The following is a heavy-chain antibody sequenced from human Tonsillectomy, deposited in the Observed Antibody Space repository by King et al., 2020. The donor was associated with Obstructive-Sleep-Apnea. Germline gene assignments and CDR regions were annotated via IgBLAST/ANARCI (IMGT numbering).Heavy chain of an antibody. CDR2: ISYYGSNK. CDR3: SSGYVFFDY. CDR1: GFTFSSYG. J-gene: IGHJ4*02. D-gene: IGHD3-22*01. V-gene: IGHV3-30*03. Sequence: VQLVESGGGVVQPGRSLRLSCAASGFTFSSYGMHWVRQAPGKGLEWVAIISYYGSNKYYADSVKGRFTISRDNSKNTLHLQMNSLRAEDTAVYYCSSGYVFFDYWGQGTLVTVSS.